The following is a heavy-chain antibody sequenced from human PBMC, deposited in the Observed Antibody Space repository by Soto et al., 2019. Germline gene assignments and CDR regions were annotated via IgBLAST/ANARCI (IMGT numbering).Heavy chain of an antibody. J-gene: IGHJ4*02. V-gene: IGHV4-59*01. Sequence: SETLSLTCTDSGGSISSYYWSWIRQPPGKGLEWIGYIYYSGSTNYNPSLKSRVTVSVDTSKNQFSLKLSSVTAADTAVYYCARAPRGNYGYPSYFDYWGQGTLVIVSS. CDR2: IYYSGST. CDR3: ARAPRGNYGYPSYFDY. CDR1: GGSISSYY. D-gene: IGHD3-10*01.